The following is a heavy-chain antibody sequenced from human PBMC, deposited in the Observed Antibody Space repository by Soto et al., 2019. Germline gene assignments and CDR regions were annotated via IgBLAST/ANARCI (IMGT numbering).Heavy chain of an antibody. Sequence: GGSLRLSCAASGFTFSSYGMHWVRQAPGKGLAWVAVIWYDGSNKYYADSVKGRCTSSRDNSKNPLYLQMNSLRAEDTAVYYCARGDSTSGYYYGMDVWGQGTTVTVSS. D-gene: IGHD3-22*01. J-gene: IGHJ6*02. CDR2: IWYDGSNK. CDR1: GFTFSSYG. CDR3: ARGDSTSGYYYGMDV. V-gene: IGHV3-33*01.